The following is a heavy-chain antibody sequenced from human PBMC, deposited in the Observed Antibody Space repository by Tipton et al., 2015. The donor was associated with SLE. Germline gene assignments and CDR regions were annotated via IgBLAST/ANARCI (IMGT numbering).Heavy chain of an antibody. Sequence: TLSLTCAVYGGSFSGYYWSWIRQPPGKGLEWIGEINHSGSTNYNPSLKSRVTISVDTSKNQFSLKLSSVTAADTAVHYCARGHGSGLFDYWGQGTLVTVSS. V-gene: IGHV4-34*01. CDR1: GGSFSGYY. D-gene: IGHD3-10*01. CDR2: INHSGST. J-gene: IGHJ4*02. CDR3: ARGHGSGLFDY.